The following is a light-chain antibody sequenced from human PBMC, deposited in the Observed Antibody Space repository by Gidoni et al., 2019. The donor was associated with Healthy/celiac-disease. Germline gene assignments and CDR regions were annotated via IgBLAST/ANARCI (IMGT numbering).Light chain of an antibody. CDR3: QQSYSAPWT. V-gene: IGKV1-39*01. J-gene: IGKJ1*01. CDR1: QSISSY. CDR2: AAS. Sequence: DIQMTQSPSSLSASVGDRVTITCRASQSISSYLNWYQQKPGKAPKLLIYAASSLQSEVPSKFSGSGSGTDFTLTISSLQPGGFATYYCQQSYSAPWTFGQGTKVEIK.